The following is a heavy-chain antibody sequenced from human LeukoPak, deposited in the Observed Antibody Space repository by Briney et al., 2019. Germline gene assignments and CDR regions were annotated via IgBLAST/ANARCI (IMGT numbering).Heavy chain of an antibody. CDR3: ARDLVVTAMYYGMDV. D-gene: IGHD2-21*02. J-gene: IGHJ6*02. Sequence: SVKVSCKASGGTFSSYAISWVRQAPGQGLEWMGGIIPIFGTANYAQKFQGRVTITTDESTSTVYMELSSLRSEDTAVYYCARDLVVTAMYYGMDVWGQGTTVTVSS. CDR1: GGTFSSYA. V-gene: IGHV1-69*05. CDR2: IIPIFGTA.